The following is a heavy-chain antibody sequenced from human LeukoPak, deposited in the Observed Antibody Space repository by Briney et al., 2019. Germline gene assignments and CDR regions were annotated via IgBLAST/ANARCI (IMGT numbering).Heavy chain of an antibody. CDR1: GGSLSSYY. V-gene: IGHV4-59*08. Sequence: PSETLSLTCTVSGGSLSSYYTSWVPQPPGKGLEWIAYISDIGSINYNPSLKSRVTISLDTSKNQLSLKLRSVTAADTAVYYCAGHHPRNTVDFWGQGTLVTVSS. CDR2: ISDIGSI. J-gene: IGHJ4*02. D-gene: IGHD2/OR15-2a*01. CDR3: AGHHPRNTVDF.